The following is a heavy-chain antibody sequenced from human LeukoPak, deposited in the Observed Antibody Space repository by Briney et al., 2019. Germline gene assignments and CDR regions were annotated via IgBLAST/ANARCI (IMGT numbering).Heavy chain of an antibody. V-gene: IGHV3-15*01. CDR2: IKSKTDGGTT. CDR1: GFTFSSYG. J-gene: IGHJ6*03. CDR3: TTYVGAYSNWGDYYYYYMDV. Sequence: GGSLRLSCAASGFTFSSYGMHWVRQAPGKGLEWVGRIKSKTDGGTTDYAAPVKGRFTISREDSKNTLYLQMNSLKTEDTAVYYCTTYVGAYSNWGDYYYYYMDVWGKGTTVTVSS. D-gene: IGHD4-11*01.